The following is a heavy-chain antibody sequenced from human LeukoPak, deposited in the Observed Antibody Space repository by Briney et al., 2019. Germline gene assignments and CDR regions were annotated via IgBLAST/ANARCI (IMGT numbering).Heavy chain of an antibody. CDR3: ANRVS. J-gene: IGHJ4*02. CDR1: GFTVGTDF. Sequence: GGSLRLSCAASGFTVGTDFMTWVRQAPGKGLVWLSMTHVTSGEFYADSVRGRLTLSIDGSKNTFHLQMNSLTTEDTAVYYCANRVSWGQGTLVTVSS. CDR2: THVTSGE. V-gene: IGHV3-66*02.